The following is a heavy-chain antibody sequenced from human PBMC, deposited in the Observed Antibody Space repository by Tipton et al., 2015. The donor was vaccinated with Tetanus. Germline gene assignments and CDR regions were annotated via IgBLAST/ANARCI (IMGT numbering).Heavy chain of an antibody. CDR2: IYYSGST. D-gene: IGHD3-10*01. Sequence: TLSLTCTVSGGSISSGGYYWSWIRQHPGKGLEWIGYIYYSGSTYYNPSLKSRVTISVDTSKNQFSLKLSSVTAADTAGYYCASGFVSRLYYYYGMDVWGQGTAVTVSS. CDR1: GGSISSGGYY. V-gene: IGHV4-31*03. CDR3: ASGFVSRLYYYYGMDV. J-gene: IGHJ6*02.